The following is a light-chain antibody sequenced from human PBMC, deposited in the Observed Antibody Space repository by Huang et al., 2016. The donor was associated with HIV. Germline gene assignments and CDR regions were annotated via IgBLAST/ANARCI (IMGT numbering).Light chain of an antibody. CDR2: AAA. CDR3: QQLNSYPRT. Sequence: IQLTQSPSSLSASVGDRVTITCRASQGISTDLAWYQQKAGKAPKRLIYAAAALQSGVPSRVSGSGSGTHFTLTISSLQPEDFATYYCQQLNSYPRTFGGGTKVEIK. CDR1: QGISTD. J-gene: IGKJ4*01. V-gene: IGKV1-9*01.